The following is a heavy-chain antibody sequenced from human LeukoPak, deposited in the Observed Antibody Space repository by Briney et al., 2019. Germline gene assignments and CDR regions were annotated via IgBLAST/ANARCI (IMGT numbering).Heavy chain of an antibody. J-gene: IGHJ6*03. CDR2: INHSGST. V-gene: IGHV4-34*01. D-gene: IGHD1-26*01. Sequence: PSETLSLTCAVYGGSFSGYYWSWIRQPPGKGLEWIGEINHSGSTNYNPSLKSRVTISVDTSKNQFSLKLSSVTAADTAVYYCARDGVGAPYYYYYYMDVWGKGTTVTVSS. CDR3: ARDGVGAPYYYYYYMDV. CDR1: GGSFSGYY.